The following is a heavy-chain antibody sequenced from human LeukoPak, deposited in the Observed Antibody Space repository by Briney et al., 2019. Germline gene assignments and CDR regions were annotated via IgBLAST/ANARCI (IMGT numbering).Heavy chain of an antibody. D-gene: IGHD6-19*01. CDR2: ISSSSSYI. CDR1: GFTFSSYS. J-gene: IGHJ4*02. V-gene: IGHV3-21*01. Sequence: GGSLRLSCAASGFTFSSYSMNWVRQAPGKGLEWVSSISSSSSYIYYADSVKGRFTISRDNAKNTLYLQMNSLRAEDTAVYYCARARLAVAGYDYWGQGTLVTVSS. CDR3: ARARLAVAGYDY.